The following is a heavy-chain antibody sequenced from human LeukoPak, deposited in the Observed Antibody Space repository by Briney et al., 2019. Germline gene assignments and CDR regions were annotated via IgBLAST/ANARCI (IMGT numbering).Heavy chain of an antibody. V-gene: IGHV3-11*01. CDR3: AKEGGYCSSTSCYDY. J-gene: IGHJ4*02. Sequence: GGSLRLSCAASGFTFSDYYMSWIRQAPGKGLEWASYISSSGSTIYYADSVKGRFTISRDNAKNSLYLQMNSLRAEDTAVYYCAKEGGYCSSTSCYDYWGQGTLVTVSS. CDR2: ISSSGSTI. CDR1: GFTFSDYY. D-gene: IGHD2-2*01.